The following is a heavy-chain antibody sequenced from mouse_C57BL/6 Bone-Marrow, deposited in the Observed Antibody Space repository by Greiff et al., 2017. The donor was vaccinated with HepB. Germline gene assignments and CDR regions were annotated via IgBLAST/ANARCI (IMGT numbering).Heavy chain of an antibody. J-gene: IGHJ3*01. CDR3: ASPIYYDYDGFAY. Sequence: EVKLVESGPELVKPGASVKISCKASGYSFTDYNMNWVKQSNGKSLEWIGVINPNYGTTSYNQTFKGKATLTVDQSASTAYMQLNSLTSEDSAVYYCASPIYYDYDGFAYWGQGTLVTVSA. V-gene: IGHV1-39*01. CDR1: GYSFTDYN. CDR2: INPNYGTT. D-gene: IGHD2-4*01.